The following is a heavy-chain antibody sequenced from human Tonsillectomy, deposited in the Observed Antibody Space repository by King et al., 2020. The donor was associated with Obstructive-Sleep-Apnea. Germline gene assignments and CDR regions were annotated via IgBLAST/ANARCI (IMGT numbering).Heavy chain of an antibody. J-gene: IGHJ4*02. D-gene: IGHD6-13*01. CDR3: ARIIQPAAGTSGYFDN. V-gene: IGHV1-18*04. CDR2: VSVHNGNT. CDR1: GYSFFSHS. Sequence: VQLVESGAEVKKPGASVKVSCTASGYSFFSHSLSWVRQAPGQGLQWMGWVSVHNGNTYYAQKFQGRVTMTTDTSTSTAYMEMRSLRSDDTAVYYCARIIQPAAGTSGYFDNWGQGTLVTVSS.